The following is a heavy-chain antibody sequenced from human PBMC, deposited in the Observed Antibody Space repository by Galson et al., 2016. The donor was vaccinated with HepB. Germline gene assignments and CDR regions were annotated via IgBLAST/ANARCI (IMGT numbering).Heavy chain of an antibody. J-gene: IGHJ6*02. D-gene: IGHD2-2*01. CDR2: IYYSGST. Sequence: TLSLTCAVYGGSISSGGYFWSWIRQHPGKGLEWIGYIYYSGSTYYNPSLESRVTISVDTSKNQFSRKLSSVTAADTAVYYCARADLVVPATMRLGYYYGMDVWGQGTTVTVSS. V-gene: IGHV4-31*11. CDR3: ARADLVVPATMRLGYYYGMDV. CDR1: GGSISSGGYF.